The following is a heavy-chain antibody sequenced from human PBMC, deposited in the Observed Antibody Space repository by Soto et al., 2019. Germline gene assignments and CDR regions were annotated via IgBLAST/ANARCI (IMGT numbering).Heavy chain of an antibody. J-gene: IGHJ4*02. D-gene: IGHD3-16*02. Sequence: ESGGGLVKPGGSLRLSCAASGFTFSSYSMNWVRQAPGKGLEWVSSISSSSSYIYYADSVKGRFTISRDNAKNSLYLQMNSLRAEDTAVYYCARAGSDYVWGSYRSHDYWGQGTLVTVSS. CDR2: ISSSSSYI. CDR3: ARAGSDYVWGSYRSHDY. V-gene: IGHV3-21*01. CDR1: GFTFSSYS.